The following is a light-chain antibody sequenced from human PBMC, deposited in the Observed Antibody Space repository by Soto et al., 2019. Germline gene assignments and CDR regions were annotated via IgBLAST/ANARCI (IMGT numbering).Light chain of an antibody. V-gene: IGKV3-15*01. Sequence: EIVMTQSPATLSVSPGERATLSCSASQSVSSNLAWYQQKPGQAPRLLIYGASTRATGIPARFSGSGSGTEFTLTISSLQSEDFAVYYGQQYHHWPPITFGQGTRLEIK. CDR2: GAS. CDR1: QSVSSN. J-gene: IGKJ5*01. CDR3: QQYHHWPPIT.